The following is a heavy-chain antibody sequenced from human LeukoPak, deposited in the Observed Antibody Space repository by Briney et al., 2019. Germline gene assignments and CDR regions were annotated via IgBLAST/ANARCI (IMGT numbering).Heavy chain of an antibody. J-gene: IGHJ4*02. CDR2: IYYSGST. V-gene: IGHV4-59*12. D-gene: IGHD3-16*01. CDR3: ARRLYRGDLRD. CDR1: GGSISSYY. Sequence: SETLSLTCTVSGGSISSYYWSWIRQPPGKGLEWIGSIYYSGSTYYNPSLKSRVTISVDTSKNQFSLKLSSVTAADTAVYYCARRLYRGDLRDWGQGTLVTVSS.